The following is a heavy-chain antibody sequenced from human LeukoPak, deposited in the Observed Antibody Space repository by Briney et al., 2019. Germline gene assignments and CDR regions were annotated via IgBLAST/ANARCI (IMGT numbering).Heavy chain of an antibody. CDR2: ISYDGSNK. Sequence: PGRSLRLSRAASGFTFSSYAMHWVRQAPGKGLEWVAVISYDGSNKYYADPVKGRFTISRDNSKNTLYLQMNSLRAEDTAVYYCARGGRGFGGVIVKWLDYWGQGTLVTVSS. D-gene: IGHD3-16*02. V-gene: IGHV3-30-3*01. J-gene: IGHJ4*02. CDR1: GFTFSSYA. CDR3: ARGGRGFGGVIVKWLDY.